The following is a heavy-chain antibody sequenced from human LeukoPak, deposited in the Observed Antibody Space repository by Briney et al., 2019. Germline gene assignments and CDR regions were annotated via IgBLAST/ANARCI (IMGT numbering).Heavy chain of an antibody. Sequence: ASVKVSCKASGGTFSSYAISWVRQAPGQGLEWMGGIIPIFGTTNYAQKFQGRITITADESASTAYMELSSLRSEDTAVYYCARGSSPQSIGARPSYWGQGTLVTVSS. D-gene: IGHD6-6*01. CDR1: GGTFSSYA. CDR2: IIPIFGTT. V-gene: IGHV1-69*13. CDR3: ARGSSPQSIGARPSY. J-gene: IGHJ4*02.